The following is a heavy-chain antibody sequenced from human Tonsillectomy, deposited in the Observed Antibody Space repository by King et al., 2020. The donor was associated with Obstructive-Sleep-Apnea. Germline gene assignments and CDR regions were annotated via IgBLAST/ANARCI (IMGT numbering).Heavy chain of an antibody. CDR3: ARGGSGWYSVSAY. V-gene: IGHV5-10-1*01. J-gene: IGHJ4*02. CDR1: GYSFTSYW. CDR2: IDPSDSYT. D-gene: IGHD6-19*01. Sequence: VQLVESGAEVKKPGESLRISCKGSGYSFTSYWISWVRQMPGKGLEWMGRIDPSDSYTNYSPSFQGHVTISADKSISTASLPWSSLKASDTAMYYCARGGSGWYSVSAYWGQGTLVTVSS.